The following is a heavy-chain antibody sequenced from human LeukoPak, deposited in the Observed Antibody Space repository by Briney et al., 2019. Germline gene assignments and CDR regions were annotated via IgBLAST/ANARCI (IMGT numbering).Heavy chain of an antibody. CDR3: ARRTDSSGYYFDY. CDR1: GGSFSGYY. Sequence: KSSETLSLTCAVYGGSFSGYYWSWIRKPPGKGLEWIGEINHSGSTNYNPSLKSRVTISVDTSKNQFSLKLSSVTAADTAVYYCARRTDSSGYYFDYWGQGTLVTVSS. D-gene: IGHD3-22*01. V-gene: IGHV4-34*01. J-gene: IGHJ4*02. CDR2: INHSGST.